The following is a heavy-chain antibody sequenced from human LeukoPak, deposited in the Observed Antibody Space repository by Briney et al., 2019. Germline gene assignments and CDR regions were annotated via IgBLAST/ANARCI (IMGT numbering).Heavy chain of an antibody. Sequence: PGGSLRLSCAASGFTFSDYYMSWIRQAPGKGLEWVSYVSSSGSIKDYADSVKGRFTISRDNAKNSLYLQMNSLRAEDTAGCYCAKGGEGYGSGSYRIFDYWGQGTLVTVSS. CDR1: GFTFSDYY. D-gene: IGHD3-10*01. CDR3: AKGGEGYGSGSYRIFDY. CDR2: VSSSGSIK. V-gene: IGHV3-11*04. J-gene: IGHJ4*02.